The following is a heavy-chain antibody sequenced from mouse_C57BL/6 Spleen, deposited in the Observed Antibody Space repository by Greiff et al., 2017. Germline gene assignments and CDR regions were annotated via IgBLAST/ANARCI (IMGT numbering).Heavy chain of an antibody. J-gene: IGHJ4*01. V-gene: IGHV10-1*01. Sequence: EVKLVESGGGLVQPKGSLKLSCAASGFSFNTYAMNWVRQAPGKGLEWVARIRSKSNNYATYYADSVKDRFTISRDDSESMLYLQMNNLKTEDTAMYYCVRHGANWDDMDYWGQGTSVTVSS. D-gene: IGHD4-1*01. CDR1: GFSFNTYA. CDR2: IRSKSNNYAT. CDR3: VRHGANWDDMDY.